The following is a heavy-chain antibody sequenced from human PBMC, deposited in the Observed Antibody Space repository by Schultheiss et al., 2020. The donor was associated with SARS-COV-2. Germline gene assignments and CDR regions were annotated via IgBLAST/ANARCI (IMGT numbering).Heavy chain of an antibody. CDR1: GGSVSSGSYY. V-gene: IGHV4-61*01. CDR3: AKAYYYGSGSYCMDV. J-gene: IGHJ6*02. CDR2: IYYSGST. Sequence: SETLSLTCTVSGGSVSSGSYYWSWIRQSPGKGLEWIGYIYYSGSTNYNPSLKSRVTISVDTSKNQFSLKLSSVTAADTTVYYCAKAYYYGSGSYCMDVWGQGTTVTVSS. D-gene: IGHD3-10*01.